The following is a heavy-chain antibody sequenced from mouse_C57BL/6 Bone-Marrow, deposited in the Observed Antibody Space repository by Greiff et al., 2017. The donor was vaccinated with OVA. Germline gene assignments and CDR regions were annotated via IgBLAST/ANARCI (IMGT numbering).Heavy chain of an antibody. D-gene: IGHD2-4*01. CDR1: GVDFSRYW. CDR3: AREDYDGALGDFDV. CDR2: INPDSSTI. V-gene: IGHV4-1*01. J-gene: IGHJ1*03. Sequence: APGGVDFSRYWMSWVRRAPGKGLEWIGEINPDSSTINYAPSLKDKFIISRDNAKNTLYLQMSKVRSEDTALYYCAREDYDGALGDFDVWGTGTTVTVSS.